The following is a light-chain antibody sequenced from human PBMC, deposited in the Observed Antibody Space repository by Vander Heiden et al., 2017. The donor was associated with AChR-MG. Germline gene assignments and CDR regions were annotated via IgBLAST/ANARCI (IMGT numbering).Light chain of an antibody. CDR2: KAS. CDR3: QQYNSFSPGVT. J-gene: IGKJ3*01. V-gene: IGKV1-5*03. Sequence: DIQMTQSPSTLSASVGDRVTITCRASQSISSWLAWYQQKPGKAPKLLIYKASSLESGVPSRFSGSGSGTEFTLTISSLQPDDFATYYCQQYNSFSPGVTFGPRTKVDIK. CDR1: QSISSW.